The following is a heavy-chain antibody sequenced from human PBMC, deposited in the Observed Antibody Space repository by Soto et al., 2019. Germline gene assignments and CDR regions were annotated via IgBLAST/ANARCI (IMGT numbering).Heavy chain of an antibody. Sequence: GASVKVSCKASGGTFSSYAISWVRQAPGQGLEWMGGIIPIFGTANYAQKFQGRVTITADESTSTAYMELSSLRSEDTAVYYCARGGAARPTPSRMSYFGMDVWGQGITVTVSS. CDR1: GGTFSSYA. D-gene: IGHD6-6*01. J-gene: IGHJ6*02. CDR2: IIPIFGTA. CDR3: ARGGAARPTPSRMSYFGMDV. V-gene: IGHV1-69*13.